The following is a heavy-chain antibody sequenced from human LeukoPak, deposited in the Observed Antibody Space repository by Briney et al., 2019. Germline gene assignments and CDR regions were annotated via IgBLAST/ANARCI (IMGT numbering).Heavy chain of an antibody. V-gene: IGHV5-51*01. D-gene: IGHD3-22*01. Sequence: GESLQISCKGSGYSFTSYWIGWVRQMPGKGLEWMGIIYPGDSDTRYSPSFQGQVTISADKSISTAYLQWSSLKASDTAMYYCARQYYYDSSGYFGMGAFDIWGQGTMVTVSS. CDR2: IYPGDSDT. CDR3: ARQYYYDSSGYFGMGAFDI. J-gene: IGHJ3*02. CDR1: GYSFTSYW.